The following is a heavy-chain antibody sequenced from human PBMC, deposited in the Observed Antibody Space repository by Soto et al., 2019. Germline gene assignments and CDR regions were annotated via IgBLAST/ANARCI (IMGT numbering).Heavy chain of an antibody. V-gene: IGHV3-30*04. CDR3: ARVSSSGWSLPFDY. CDR1: GFTFSSYA. J-gene: IGHJ4*02. CDR2: MSYDGTNK. Sequence: QVQLVESGGGVVQPGRSLRLSCAASGFTFSSYAMHWVRQAPGKGLEWVAVMSYDGTNKHYADSVKGRFTISRDNSKNTLYLQMNSLRTDDTAVYSCARVSSSGWSLPFDYWGQGTLVLVSS. D-gene: IGHD6-19*01.